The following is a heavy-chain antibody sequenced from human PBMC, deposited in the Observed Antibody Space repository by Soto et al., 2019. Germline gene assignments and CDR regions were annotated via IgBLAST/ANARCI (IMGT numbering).Heavy chain of an antibody. CDR2: IFPNGNT. CDR1: RGYVNTFH. D-gene: IGHD6-13*01. CDR3: ARESTVAGTDNWFDS. V-gene: IGHV4-4*07. Sequence: SETLSLTCTVSRGYVNTFHWSWVRQPAGKGLEWIGRIFPNGNTDYSPSLKSRVTLSVDTSKNQISLNLTSVTAADTAVYYCARESTVAGTDNWFDSWGQGTLVTVSS. J-gene: IGHJ5*01.